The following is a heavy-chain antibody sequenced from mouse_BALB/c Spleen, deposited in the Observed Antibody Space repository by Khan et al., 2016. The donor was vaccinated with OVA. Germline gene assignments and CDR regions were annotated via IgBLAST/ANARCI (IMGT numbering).Heavy chain of an antibody. V-gene: IGHV1S135*01. D-gene: IGHD1-1*01. J-gene: IGHJ2*01. CDR2: IDPYNGGT. CDR1: GYSFPDYN. CDR3: ARTDYYGSSYYFDY. Sequence: EVQLQQSGPELVKPGASVKVSCKASGYSFPDYNMFWVKQSHGKSLEWIGYIDPYNGGTSYNQKFKGKATLTVDKSSSTAFMHLSSLTSEDSAVFYCARTDYYGSSYYFDYWGQGTTLTVSS.